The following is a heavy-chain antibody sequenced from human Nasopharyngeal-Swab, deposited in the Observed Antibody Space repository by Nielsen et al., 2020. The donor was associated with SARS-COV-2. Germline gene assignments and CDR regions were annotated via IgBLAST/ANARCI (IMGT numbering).Heavy chain of an antibody. J-gene: IGHJ3*02. V-gene: IGHV1-3*01. CDR2: INAGNGNT. CDR1: GYTFTSYA. CDR3: ARERAIYDYIWGSYLAFDI. Sequence: ASVKVSCKASGYTFTSYAMHWVRQAPGQRLEWMGWINAGNGNTEYSQKFQGRVTITRDTSASTAYMELSSLRSADTAVYYCARERAIYDYIWGSYLAFDIWGQGTMVTVSS. D-gene: IGHD3-16*02.